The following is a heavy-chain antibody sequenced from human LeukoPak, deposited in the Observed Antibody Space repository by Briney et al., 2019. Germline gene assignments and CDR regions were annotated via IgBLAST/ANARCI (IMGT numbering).Heavy chain of an antibody. D-gene: IGHD2-2*01. CDR3: AREGCSSTSCYRLGY. Sequence: SETLSLTCAVYGGSFSDYYWSWIRQPPGKGLEWIGEINHSVSTNYNPSLKSRVTISVDTSKNQFSLKLSSVTAAGTAVYYCAREGCSSTSCYRLGYWGQGTLVTVSS. CDR2: INHSVST. J-gene: IGHJ4*02. V-gene: IGHV4-34*01. CDR1: GGSFSDYY.